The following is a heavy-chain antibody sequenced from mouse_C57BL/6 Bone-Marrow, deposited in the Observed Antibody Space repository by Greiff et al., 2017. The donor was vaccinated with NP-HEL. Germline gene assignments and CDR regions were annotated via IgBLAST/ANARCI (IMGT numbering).Heavy chain of an antibody. D-gene: IGHD2-10*01. V-gene: IGHV1-81*01. CDR1: GYTFTSYG. J-gene: IGHJ2*01. CDR2: IYPRSGNT. CDR3: ARCWFSLPDY. Sequence: VQGVESGAELARPGASVKLSCKASGYTFTSYGISWVKQRTGQGLEWIGEIYPRSGNTYYNEKFKGKATLTADKSSSTAYMELRSLTSEDSAVYFCARCWFSLPDYWGQGTTLTVSS.